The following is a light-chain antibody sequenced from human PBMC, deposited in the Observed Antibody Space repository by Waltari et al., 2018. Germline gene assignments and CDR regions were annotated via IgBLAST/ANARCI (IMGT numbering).Light chain of an antibody. CDR1: QSVSTY. CDR2: DAS. J-gene: IGKJ3*01. V-gene: IGKV3-11*01. Sequence: PGERATLSCRASQSVSTYLAWYQQKPGQAPRLLIYDASNIATGIPARFSGSGSGTDFTLTISSLEPEYVAIYYCQHRSNWPLSFTFGPGTKVDIK. CDR3: QHRSNWPLSFT.